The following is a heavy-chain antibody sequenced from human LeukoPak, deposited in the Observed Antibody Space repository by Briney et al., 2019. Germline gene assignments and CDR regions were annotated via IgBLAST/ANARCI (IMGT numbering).Heavy chain of an antibody. CDR2: INHSGGT. CDR1: GGSFSGYY. J-gene: IGHJ6*03. V-gene: IGHV4-34*01. D-gene: IGHD2-2*01. Sequence: KPSETLSLTCAVYGGSFSGYYWSWIRQLPGKGLEWIGEINHSGGTNYNPSLKSRVTISVDTSKNQFSLKLSSVTAADTAVYYCARGPRAYCSSTSCYPYYYYYYYMDVWGKGTTVTVSS. CDR3: ARGPRAYCSSTSCYPYYYYYYYMDV.